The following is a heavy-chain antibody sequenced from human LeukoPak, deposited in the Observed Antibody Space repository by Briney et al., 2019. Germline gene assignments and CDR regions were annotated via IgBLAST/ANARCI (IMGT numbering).Heavy chain of an antibody. Sequence: GTSLRLSCAASGFNFGVYGMHWVRQAPGKGLEWVAVLSIDGSNTYYADSVKGRFTISRDISKSTLYLQMTSLRDDDTAVYYCAKVRYCSGGSCYFYHPTDVWGQGTTVTVSS. CDR3: AKVRYCSGGSCYFYHPTDV. V-gene: IGHV3-30*18. D-gene: IGHD2-15*01. CDR1: GFNFGVYG. CDR2: LSIDGSNT. J-gene: IGHJ6*02.